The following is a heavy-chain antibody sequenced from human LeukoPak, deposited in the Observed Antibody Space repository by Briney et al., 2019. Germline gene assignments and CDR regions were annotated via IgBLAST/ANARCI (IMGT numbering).Heavy chain of an antibody. CDR3: ARVDVFGVVSSDYYYYYMDV. J-gene: IGHJ6*03. CDR2: INTSGST. D-gene: IGHD3-3*01. CDR1: GGSISGYY. Sequence: SETLSLTCSVSGGSISGYYWSWIRQPAGKGLEWIGPINTSGSTNHNPSLKCRVTMSVDTSKNQFSLKLSYVTAADTTVYYCARVDVFGVVSSDYYYYYMDVWGKGTTVTVSS. V-gene: IGHV4-4*07.